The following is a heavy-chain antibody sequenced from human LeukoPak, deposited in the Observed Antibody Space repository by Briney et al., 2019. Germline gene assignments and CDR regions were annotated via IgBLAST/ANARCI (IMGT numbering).Heavy chain of an antibody. J-gene: IGHJ4*02. V-gene: IGHV4-38-2*02. CDR3: ARDQLGDRVYYDSSGGSDY. D-gene: IGHD3-22*01. CDR2: IYHSGST. CDR1: GYSISGGYY. Sequence: SETLSLTCTVSGYSISGGYYWGWIRQPPGNGLEWIGSIYHSGSTYYNPSLKSRVTISVDTSKNQFSLKLSSVTAADTAVYYCARDQLGDRVYYDSSGGSDYWGQGTLVTVSS.